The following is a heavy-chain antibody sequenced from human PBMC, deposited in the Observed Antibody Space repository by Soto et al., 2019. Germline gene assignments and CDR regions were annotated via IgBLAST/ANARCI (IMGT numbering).Heavy chain of an antibody. J-gene: IGHJ6*02. CDR3: ARDGDVSSHDYGMDV. D-gene: IGHD6-13*01. CDR1: GFTFSSYS. Sequence: GGSLRLSCAASGFTFSSYSMNWVRQAPGKGLEWVSSISSSSSYIYYADSVKGRFTISRDNAKNSLYLQMNSLRVEDTAVYYCARDGDVSSHDYGMDVWGQGTTVTVSS. V-gene: IGHV3-21*01. CDR2: ISSSSSYI.